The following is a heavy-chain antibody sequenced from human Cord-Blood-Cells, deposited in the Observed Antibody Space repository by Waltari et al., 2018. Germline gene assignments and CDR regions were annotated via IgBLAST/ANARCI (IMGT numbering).Heavy chain of an antibody. J-gene: IGHJ4*02. V-gene: IGHV1-3*01. CDR3: ASEVAAAGTGDY. CDR2: INAGNGNT. Sequence: QVQLVQSGAEVKKPGASVKVSCKASGYTFTSYAMPWVRQAPGQRLEWMGWINAGNGNTKYSQKFQGRVTITRDTSASTAYMELSSLRSEDTAVYYCASEVAAAGTGDYWGQGTLVTVSS. D-gene: IGHD6-13*01. CDR1: GYTFTSYA.